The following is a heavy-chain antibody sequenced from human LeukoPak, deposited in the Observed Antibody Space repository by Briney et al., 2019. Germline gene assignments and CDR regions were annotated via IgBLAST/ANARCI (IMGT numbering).Heavy chain of an antibody. CDR2: ISYDGSNK. J-gene: IGHJ4*02. Sequence: AGGSLRLSCAASGFTFDDYAMHWVRQAPGKGLEWVAVISYDGSNKYYADSVKGRFTISRDNSKNTLYLQMNSLRAEDTAVYYCARGQAKGSLDYWGQGTLVTVSS. D-gene: IGHD1-26*01. CDR3: ARGQAKGSLDY. V-gene: IGHV3-30-3*01. CDR1: GFTFDDYA.